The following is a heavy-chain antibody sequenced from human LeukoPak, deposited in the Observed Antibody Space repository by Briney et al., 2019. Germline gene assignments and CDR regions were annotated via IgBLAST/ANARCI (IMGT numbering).Heavy chain of an antibody. CDR3: ARKGMTTGTFDP. J-gene: IGHJ5*02. CDR2: INSDGSST. Sequence: GGSLRLSCAASGFTFSSYWMHWVRQAPGKGLVWVSRINSDGSSTSYADSVKGRFTISRDNAKNTLYLQMNSLRAEDTAVYYCARKGMTTGTFDPWGQGTLVTVSS. CDR1: GFTFSSYW. D-gene: IGHD4-11*01. V-gene: IGHV3-74*01.